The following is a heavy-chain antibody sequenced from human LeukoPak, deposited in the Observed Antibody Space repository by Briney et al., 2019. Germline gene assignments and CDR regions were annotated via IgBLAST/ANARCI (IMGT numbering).Heavy chain of an antibody. D-gene: IGHD4-17*01. CDR1: GVSFSKNN. CDR3: ARDGIYGETADY. V-gene: IGHV4-59*12. CDR2: IYYTGRP. J-gene: IGHJ4*02. Sequence: SETLSLTCSGSGVSFSKNNWSWIRQPPGKGLEWIGFIYYTGRPHYNSSLKSRVTISIDTSTYKFSLRLSLVTAAAAAVYSCARDGIYGETADYWGQGTLVTVSS.